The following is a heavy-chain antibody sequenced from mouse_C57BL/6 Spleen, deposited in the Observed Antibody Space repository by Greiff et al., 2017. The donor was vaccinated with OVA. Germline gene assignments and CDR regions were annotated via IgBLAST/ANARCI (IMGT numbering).Heavy chain of an antibody. CDR3: TRLDYGEAMDY. D-gene: IGHD1-1*01. J-gene: IGHJ4*01. V-gene: IGHV5-9-1*02. Sequence: EVNVVESGAGLVKPGGSLKLSCAASGFTFSSYAMSWVRQTPEKRLEWVAYISSGGDYIYYADTVKGRFTISRDNARNTLYLQMSSLKSEDTAMYYCTRLDYGEAMDYWGQGTSVTGSS. CDR2: ISSGGDYI. CDR1: GFTFSSYA.